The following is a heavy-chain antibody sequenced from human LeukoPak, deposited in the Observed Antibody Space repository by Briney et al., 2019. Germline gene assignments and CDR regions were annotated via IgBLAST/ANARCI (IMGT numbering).Heavy chain of an antibody. CDR1: GFTFSDYY. Sequence: GGSLRLSCAASGFTFSDYYMTWIRQAPGKGLEWISSISSSGGTIYYADSVKGRFTVSRDNFKNTLYLQMKSLRAEDTAVYYCARVELRYFDWVFDYWGQGTLVTVSS. V-gene: IGHV3-11*01. CDR3: ARVELRYFDWVFDY. CDR2: ISSSGGTI. J-gene: IGHJ4*02. D-gene: IGHD3-9*01.